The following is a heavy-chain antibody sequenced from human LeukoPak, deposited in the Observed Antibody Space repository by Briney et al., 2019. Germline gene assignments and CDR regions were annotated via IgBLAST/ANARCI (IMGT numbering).Heavy chain of an antibody. CDR2: ISGYNGNT. D-gene: IGHD3-3*01. CDR3: ARYYDFWSGSGDYYYYMDV. V-gene: IGHV1-18*01. J-gene: IGHJ6*03. Sequence: ASVTVSCKASGYTFTSYGISWVRQAPGQGLEWMGWISGYNGNTKYAQKLQGRVTMTTDTSTSTAYMELRSLRSDDTAVYYCARYYDFWSGSGDYYYYMDVWGKGTTVTVSS. CDR1: GYTFTSYG.